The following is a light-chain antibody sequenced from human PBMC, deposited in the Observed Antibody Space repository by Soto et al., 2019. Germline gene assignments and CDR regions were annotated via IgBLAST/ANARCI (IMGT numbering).Light chain of an antibody. CDR3: QQSYSPPPT. Sequence: IQITQSPSSLSASVGDRITITCRASQSISNYLSWYQQKSGKAPNRLIYAASSLQSEVPSRFSGSGSGTDFTLTISNLQPEDFATYYCQQSYSPPPTFGQGTRWIS. CDR2: AAS. V-gene: IGKV1-39*01. J-gene: IGKJ1*01. CDR1: QSISNY.